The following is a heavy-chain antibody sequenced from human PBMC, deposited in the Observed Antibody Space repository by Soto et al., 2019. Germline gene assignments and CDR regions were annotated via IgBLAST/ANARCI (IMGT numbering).Heavy chain of an antibody. CDR3: SRGQYEFWSGSIRGIKWFDP. CDR1: GFTFSSYW. D-gene: IGHD3-3*01. Sequence: EVQLVESGGGLVQPGGSLRLSCAASGFTFSSYWMSLVSQAPGKGLEWVANIKQDGSEKYYVDSVKGRFTISRDNATNSLYRQMNSLRAEDTAVYYCSRGQYEFWSGSIRGIKWFDPWGQGNLGTVSS. J-gene: IGHJ5*02. CDR2: IKQDGSEK. V-gene: IGHV3-7*01.